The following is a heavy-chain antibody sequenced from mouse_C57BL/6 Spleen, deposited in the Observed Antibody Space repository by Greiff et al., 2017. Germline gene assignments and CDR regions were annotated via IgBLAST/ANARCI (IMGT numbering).Heavy chain of an antibody. V-gene: IGHV1-55*01. Sequence: QVQLQQPGAELVKPGASVKMSCKASGYTFTSYWITWVKQRPGQGLEWIGDIYPGSGSTNYNEKFKSKATLTVDTSSSTAYMQRSSLTSEDSAVYYCARRGTTAYYAMDYWGQGTSVTVSS. D-gene: IGHD1-2*01. CDR1: GYTFTSYW. J-gene: IGHJ4*01. CDR2: IYPGSGST. CDR3: ARRGTTAYYAMDY.